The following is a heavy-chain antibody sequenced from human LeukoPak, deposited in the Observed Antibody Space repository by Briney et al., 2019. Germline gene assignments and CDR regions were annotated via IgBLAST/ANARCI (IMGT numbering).Heavy chain of an antibody. J-gene: IGHJ6*03. Sequence: GASVKVSCKASGYTFTGYYMHWVRQAPGQGLEWMGWINPNSGGTNYAQKFQGRVTMTRDTSISTAYMELSRLRSDDTAVYYCARAARPLTVTFSYYYYYYMDVWGKGTTVTVSS. CDR2: INPNSGGT. D-gene: IGHD4-17*01. V-gene: IGHV1-2*02. CDR1: GYTFTGYY. CDR3: ARAARPLTVTFSYYYYYYMDV.